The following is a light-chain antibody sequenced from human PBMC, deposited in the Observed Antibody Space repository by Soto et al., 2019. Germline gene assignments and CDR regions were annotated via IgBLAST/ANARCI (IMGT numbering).Light chain of an antibody. J-gene: IGLJ3*02. CDR3: SSYQPPTWV. CDR1: SRDIGAYKY. CDR2: EVS. Sequence: QSALTQPASVSGSLGQSITISCSGSSRDIGAYKYVSWYQQYTGKAPKLIIFEVSNRPSGVSDRFSGSKSVRTADLTISGLQAELVADYYCSSYQPPTWVFGGGTKLTVL. V-gene: IGLV2-14*01.